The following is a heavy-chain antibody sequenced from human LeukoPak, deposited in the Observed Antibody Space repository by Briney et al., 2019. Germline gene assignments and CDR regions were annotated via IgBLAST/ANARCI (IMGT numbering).Heavy chain of an antibody. J-gene: IGHJ4*02. V-gene: IGHV3-74*01. CDR1: GXTFSSYW. Sequence: GGSLRLSCAASGXTFSSYWMHWVRQAPGEGLVWVSRINSDGGTTNYADSVKGRFTISRDNAKNTLYLQMNSLRAEDTAVYYCAREFVGYDSTAYFAYWGQGTVVTVSS. D-gene: IGHD3-22*01. CDR2: INSDGGTT. CDR3: AREFVGYDSTAYFAY.